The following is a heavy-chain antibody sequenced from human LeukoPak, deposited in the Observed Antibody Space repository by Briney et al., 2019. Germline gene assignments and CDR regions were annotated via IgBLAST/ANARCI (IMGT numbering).Heavy chain of an antibody. CDR2: ISSSGSTI. CDR3: ARDRQLWFP. V-gene: IGHV3-48*03. J-gene: IGHJ5*02. D-gene: IGHD5-18*01. Sequence: GGSLRLSCAASGFTFSSYEMNWVRQAPGKGLEWVSYISSSGSTIYYADSVKGRFTISRDSAKNSLYLQMNSLRAEDTAVYYCARDRQLWFPWGQGTLVTVSS. CDR1: GFTFSSYE.